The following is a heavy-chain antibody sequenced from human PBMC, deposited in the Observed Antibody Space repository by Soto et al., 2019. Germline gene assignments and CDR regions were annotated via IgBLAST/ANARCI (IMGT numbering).Heavy chain of an antibody. CDR1: GFTFSSYA. CDR3: AKGSYYDYVWGSYRHHYFDY. D-gene: IGHD3-16*02. J-gene: IGHJ4*02. V-gene: IGHV3-23*01. Sequence: GGSLRLSCAASGFTFSSYAMSWVRQAPGKGLEWVSAISGSGGSTYYADSVKGRFTISRDNSKNTLYLQMNSLRAEDTAVYYCAKGSYYDYVWGSYRHHYFDYWGQGTLVTVSS. CDR2: ISGSGGST.